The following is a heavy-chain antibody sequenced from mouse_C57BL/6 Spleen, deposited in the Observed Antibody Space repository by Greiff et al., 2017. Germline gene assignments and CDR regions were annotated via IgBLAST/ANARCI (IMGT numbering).Heavy chain of an antibody. Sequence: EVKLEESGAELVKPGASVKLSCTASGFNIKDYYMHWVKQRTEQGLEWIGRIDPEDGETKYAPKFQGKATITADTSSNTAYLQLSSLTSEDTAVYYCAREDDGYSLAYWGQGTLVTVSA. V-gene: IGHV14-2*01. CDR2: IDPEDGET. CDR1: GFNIKDYY. D-gene: IGHD2-3*01. CDR3: AREDDGYSLAY. J-gene: IGHJ3*01.